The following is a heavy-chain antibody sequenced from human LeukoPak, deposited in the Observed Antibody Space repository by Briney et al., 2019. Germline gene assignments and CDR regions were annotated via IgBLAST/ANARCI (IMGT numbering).Heavy chain of an antibody. CDR3: AKVGPPYSRGWSIELDY. CDR1: GFSLSDRH. V-gene: IGHV3-72*01. D-gene: IGHD6-19*01. CDR2: SRGKPNSCSL. J-gene: IGHJ4*02. Sequence: GSLILSCSVSGFSLSDRHMDWLRPAPGKRLEWVGRSPSRGKPNSCSLEFAASVEGRFTMSRDDSKNFLYLQMNSLKTEDTAVYYCAKVGPPYSRGWSIELDYWGQGTLVTVSS.